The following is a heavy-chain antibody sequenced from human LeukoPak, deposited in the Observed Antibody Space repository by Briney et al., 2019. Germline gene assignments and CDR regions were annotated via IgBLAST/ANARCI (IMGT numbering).Heavy chain of an antibody. CDR2: IYYSGST. CDR1: GGSLSSGDYY. Sequence: SQTLSLTCTVSGGSLSSGDYYWSWIRQPPGKGLEWIGYIYYSGSTYYNPSLKSRVTISVDTSKNQFSLKLSSVTAADTAVYYCARGFWSGYYLDYWGQGALVTVSS. J-gene: IGHJ4*02. CDR3: ARGFWSGYYLDY. D-gene: IGHD3-3*01. V-gene: IGHV4-30-4*08.